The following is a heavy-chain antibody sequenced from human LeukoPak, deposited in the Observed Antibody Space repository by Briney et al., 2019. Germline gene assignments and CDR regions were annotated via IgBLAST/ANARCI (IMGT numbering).Heavy chain of an antibody. Sequence: GGSLRLSCVASGFTFSTYGMHWVRQAPGKGLEWVTFIRYDGSNKYYADSVKGRFTISRDNSKNTLYLQMNSLRAEDTAVYYCARQDGMDVWGQGTTVTVSS. J-gene: IGHJ6*02. V-gene: IGHV3-30*02. CDR1: GFTFSTYG. CDR3: ARQDGMDV. CDR2: IRYDGSNK.